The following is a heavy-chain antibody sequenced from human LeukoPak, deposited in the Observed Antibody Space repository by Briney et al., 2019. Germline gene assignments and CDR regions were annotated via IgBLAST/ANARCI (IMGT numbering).Heavy chain of an antibody. CDR3: ARDGYGDFHFDY. CDR1: GFTFSSYA. D-gene: IGHD4-17*01. V-gene: IGHV3-30-3*01. Sequence: PGGSLRLSCAASGFTFSSYAMHWVRQAPGKGLEWVAVISYDGSNKYYADSVKGRFTISRDNSKNTLYLQMNSLRAEDTAVYYCARDGYGDFHFDYWGQGTLVTASS. J-gene: IGHJ4*02. CDR2: ISYDGSNK.